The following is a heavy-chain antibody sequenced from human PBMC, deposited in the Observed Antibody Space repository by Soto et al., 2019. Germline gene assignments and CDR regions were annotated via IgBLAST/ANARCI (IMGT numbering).Heavy chain of an antibody. CDR2: ISWNSGNI. J-gene: IGHJ6*02. Sequence: EVQLVESGGGLVQPGRSLRLSCAASGFTFDDYAMHWVRQAPGKGLEWVSGISWNSGNIGYADSVKGRFTISRDNAKNCLYLQMNSLRAEDTALYYCAKGLALIAVATCMDVWGQGTTVTVSS. CDR1: GFTFDDYA. D-gene: IGHD6-19*01. CDR3: AKGLALIAVATCMDV. V-gene: IGHV3-9*01.